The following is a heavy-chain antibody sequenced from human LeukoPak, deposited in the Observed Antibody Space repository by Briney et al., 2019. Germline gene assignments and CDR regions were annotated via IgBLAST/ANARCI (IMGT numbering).Heavy chain of an antibody. Sequence: SETLSLTCTVSGGSISSSSYYWGWIRQPPGKGLEWIRSIYYSGSTDSNPSVKSRVSISVDTSKNQFSLKLSSVTAADTAVYYCARDPAVRYFDSDNWFDPWGQGTLVTVSS. J-gene: IGHJ5*02. CDR2: IYYSGST. V-gene: IGHV4-39*07. CDR1: GGSISSSSYY. CDR3: ARDPAVRYFDSDNWFDP. D-gene: IGHD3-9*01.